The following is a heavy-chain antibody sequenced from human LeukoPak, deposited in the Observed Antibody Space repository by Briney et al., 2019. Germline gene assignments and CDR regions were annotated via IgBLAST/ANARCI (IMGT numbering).Heavy chain of an antibody. Sequence: GASVKVSCKASGGTFSSYAISWVRQAPGQGLEWMGRIIPILGIANYAQKFQGRVTITADKSTSTAYMELSSLRSEDTAVYYCARDPYPYGMFDYWGQGTQVTVSS. J-gene: IGHJ4*02. CDR2: IIPILGIA. CDR1: GGTFSSYA. CDR3: ARDPYPYGMFDY. D-gene: IGHD4-17*01. V-gene: IGHV1-69*04.